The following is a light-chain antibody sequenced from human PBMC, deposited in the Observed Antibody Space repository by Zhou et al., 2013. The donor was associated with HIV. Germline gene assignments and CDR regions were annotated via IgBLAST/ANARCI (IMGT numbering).Light chain of an antibody. CDR3: QQYYITPFT. CDR2: DAS. CDR1: QVISNF. Sequence: DIQMTQSPSPLSASVGDRVTITCRASQVISNFLAWYQQKPGKAPKLLLYDASKLESGVSSRFSGSGSGTDYTLTISSLQPEDFVTYYCQQYYITPFTFGPGTKVDIK. J-gene: IGKJ3*01. V-gene: IGKV1-NL1*01.